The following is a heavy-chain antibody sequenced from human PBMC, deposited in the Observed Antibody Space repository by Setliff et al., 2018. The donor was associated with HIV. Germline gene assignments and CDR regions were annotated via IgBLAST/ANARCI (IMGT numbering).Heavy chain of an antibody. Sequence: ASVKVSCKASGYTLSGYYLHWVRQAPGQGLEWMGWINPNSGGTNYAQKFQGRVTMTRDTSISTAYMELSRLISDDTAVYYCVYSSGSGWFAPWGQGTLVTVSS. V-gene: IGHV1-2*02. CDR1: GYTLSGYY. D-gene: IGHD6-19*01. CDR2: INPNSGGT. CDR3: VYSSGSGWFAP. J-gene: IGHJ5*02.